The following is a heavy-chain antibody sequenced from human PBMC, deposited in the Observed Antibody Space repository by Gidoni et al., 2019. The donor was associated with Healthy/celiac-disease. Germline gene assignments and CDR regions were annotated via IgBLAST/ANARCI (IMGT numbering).Heavy chain of an antibody. D-gene: IGHD1-1*01. Sequence: ETLSLTCTVSGGSISSSSYYWGWIRQPPGKGLEWIGSIYYSGSTYYNPSLKSRVTISVDTSKNQFSLKLSSVTAADTAVYYCARTPGGYDWYFDLWGRGTLVTVSS. CDR2: IYYSGST. CDR3: ARTPGGYDWYFDL. J-gene: IGHJ2*01. CDR1: GGSISSSSYY. V-gene: IGHV4-39*01.